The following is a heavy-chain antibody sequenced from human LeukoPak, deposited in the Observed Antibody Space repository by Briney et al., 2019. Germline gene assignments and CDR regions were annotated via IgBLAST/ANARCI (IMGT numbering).Heavy chain of an antibody. J-gene: IGHJ5*02. D-gene: IGHD2-21*01. CDR3: ARVLFPSEPTHCFDP. CDR1: GYIFSGHY. V-gene: IGHV1-2*02. Sequence: ASVKVSCKASGYIFSGHYIQWVRQAPGQGLEWMGWINPASGGTNNAQKFHGRVTMTTDTSISTLYMELNSLRSDDTAVYYCARVLFPSEPTHCFDPWGQGTLVTVSS. CDR2: INPASGGT.